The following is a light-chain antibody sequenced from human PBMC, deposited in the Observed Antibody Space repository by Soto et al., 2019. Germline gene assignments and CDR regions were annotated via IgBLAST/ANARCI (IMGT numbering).Light chain of an antibody. CDR2: GPS. J-gene: IGKJ2*01. CDR3: QQYGSSLYT. CDR1: QSGSSSY. Sequence: EIVLTQSPGTLSLSPGERATLSCRASQSGSSSYLAWYQQKTGQAPRLLIDGPSSRTTGIPDRFRGSASGTDFTLTISRLEPEDFAVYYCQQYGSSLYTFGQGTKLEIK. V-gene: IGKV3-20*01.